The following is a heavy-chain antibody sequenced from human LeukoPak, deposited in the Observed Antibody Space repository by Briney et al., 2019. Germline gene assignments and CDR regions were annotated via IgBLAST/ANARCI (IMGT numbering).Heavy chain of an antibody. D-gene: IGHD6-13*01. V-gene: IGHV4-39*07. J-gene: IGHJ5*02. CDR3: ARLAPSRPALYSSSWYGNWFDP. Sequence: SETLSLTCTVSGVSIRSSYYYWGWIRQPPGKGLEWIGSIYDSGSTYYNPSLKSRVTISVDTSKNQFSLKLSSVTAADTAVYYCARLAPSRPALYSSSWYGNWFDPWGQGTLVTVSS. CDR2: IYDSGST. CDR1: GVSIRSSYYY.